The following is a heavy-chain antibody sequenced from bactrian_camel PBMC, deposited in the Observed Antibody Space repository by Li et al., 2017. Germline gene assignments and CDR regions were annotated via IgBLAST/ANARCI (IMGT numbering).Heavy chain of an antibody. D-gene: IGHD4*01. Sequence: VQLVESGGGLVQPGGSLRLSCAAAGFSFSTYRMSWVRQAPGKGLEWVSGIDMDGGGAYYADSVKGRFTISRDNAKNVLYLQMNSLKTEDTAVYYCAVDQPYSAYGRDLFAYWGQGTQVTVS. CDR3: AVDQPYSAYGRDLFAY. CDR2: IDMDGGGA. CDR1: GFSFSTYR. J-gene: IGHJ6*01. V-gene: IGHV3S40*01.